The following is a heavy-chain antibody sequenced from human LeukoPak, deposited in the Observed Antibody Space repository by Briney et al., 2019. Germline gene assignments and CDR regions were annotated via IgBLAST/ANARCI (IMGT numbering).Heavy chain of an antibody. CDR1: GFTFSNYA. J-gene: IGHJ5*02. D-gene: IGHD3-16*01. CDR2: ISDSGGST. CDR3: ARDSFGDYNWFDP. V-gene: IGHV3-23*01. Sequence: GGSLRLSCAASGFTFSNYAMSWVRQAPGKGLEWVSSISDSGGSTFYADSVKGRFTISRDNAKNSLYLQMNSLRAEDTAVYYCARDSFGDYNWFDPWGQGTLVTVSS.